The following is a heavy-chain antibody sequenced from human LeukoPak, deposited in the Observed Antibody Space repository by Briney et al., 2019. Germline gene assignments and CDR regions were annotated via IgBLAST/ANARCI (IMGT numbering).Heavy chain of an antibody. J-gene: IGHJ4*02. CDR3: ARDQEGFDY. V-gene: IGHV1-46*01. CDR1: GNTFTSDY. Sequence: ASVKVSCKASGNTFTSDYIHWVRQAPGQGLEWMGMIYPRDGSTSYAQKFQGRVTVTRDTSTSTVHMELSGLRSEDTAVYYCARDQEGFDYWGQGTLVTVSS. CDR2: IYPRDGST.